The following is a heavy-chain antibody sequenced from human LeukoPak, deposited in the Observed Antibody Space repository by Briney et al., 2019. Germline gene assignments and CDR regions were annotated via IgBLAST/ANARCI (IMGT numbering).Heavy chain of an antibody. D-gene: IGHD4-23*01. V-gene: IGHV3-74*01. Sequence: GGSLRLSCAASGFTFNSYWMHWVRQAPGKGLVWVSRIVSDGSSTIYADSVKGRFTISRDNAENMLYLQMSSLRAEDTAVYYCATFSGNSPTWGQGTLVTVSS. J-gene: IGHJ5*02. CDR2: IVSDGSST. CDR1: GFTFNSYW. CDR3: ATFSGNSPT.